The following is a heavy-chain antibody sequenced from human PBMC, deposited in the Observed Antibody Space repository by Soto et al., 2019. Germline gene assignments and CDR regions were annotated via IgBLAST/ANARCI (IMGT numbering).Heavy chain of an antibody. Sequence: SETLSLTCTVSGGSISSSSYYWGWIRQPPGKGLEWIGSIYYSGSTYYNPSLKSRVTISVDTSKNQFSLKLSSVTAADTAVYYCARLGYSNPLSYYYYGMDVWGQGTTVTVSS. J-gene: IGHJ6*02. CDR3: ARLGYSNPLSYYYYGMDV. V-gene: IGHV4-39*01. CDR2: IYYSGST. CDR1: GGSISSSSYY. D-gene: IGHD4-4*01.